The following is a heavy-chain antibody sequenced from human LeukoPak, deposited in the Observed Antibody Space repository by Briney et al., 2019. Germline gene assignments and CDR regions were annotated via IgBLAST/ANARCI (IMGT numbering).Heavy chain of an antibody. V-gene: IGHV3-49*04. CDR3: TRDLRNYYAMDV. CDR2: IRSKSYGGTT. Sequence: PGGSLRLSCTASGFTFGDYAMSWVREAPGKGLEWGGFIRSKSYGGTTEYAASVKGRFTISRDDSRDIAFLQINSLKTEDTAVYYCTRDLRNYYAMDVWGQGTTVTVSS. J-gene: IGHJ6*02. CDR1: GFTFGDYA.